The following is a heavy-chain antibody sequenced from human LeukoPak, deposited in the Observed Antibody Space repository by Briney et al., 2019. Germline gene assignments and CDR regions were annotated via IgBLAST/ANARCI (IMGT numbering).Heavy chain of an antibody. V-gene: IGHV7-4-1*02. CDR2: INTDTGSP. D-gene: IGHD2-15*01. J-gene: IGHJ4*02. Sequence: ASVKVSCRASGYTFTSYAMNWVRQAPGQGLEWMGWINTDTGSPTYAQGFTGRFVFSLDTSVSTAYLQISSLKAEDTAVYYCARDSSGSSGGSRQNEDFWGQGTLVTVSS. CDR1: GYTFTSYA. CDR3: ARDSSGSSGGSRQNEDF.